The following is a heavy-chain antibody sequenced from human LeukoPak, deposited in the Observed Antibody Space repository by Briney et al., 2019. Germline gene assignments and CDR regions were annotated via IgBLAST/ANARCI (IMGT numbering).Heavy chain of an antibody. Sequence: GGSLRLSCAASGFTFSSYAMSWVRQAPGKGLEWVSAISGSGGSTYYADSVKGRFTISRDNSKNTLYLQMNSLRAEDTAAYYCAKRVWFGESKYYFDYWGQGTLVTVSS. D-gene: IGHD3-10*01. CDR2: ISGSGGST. CDR3: AKRVWFGESKYYFDY. V-gene: IGHV3-23*01. CDR1: GFTFSSYA. J-gene: IGHJ4*02.